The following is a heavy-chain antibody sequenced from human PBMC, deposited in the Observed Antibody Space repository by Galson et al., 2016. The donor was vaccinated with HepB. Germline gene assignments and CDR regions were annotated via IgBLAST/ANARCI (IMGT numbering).Heavy chain of an antibody. CDR2: VNPNTGKT. CDR3: ARGRTCSSTSCYWNHYYGMDV. D-gene: IGHD2-2*01. J-gene: IGHJ6*02. V-gene: IGHV1-8*01. Sequence: SVKVSCKASGYSLTSHDVNWVRQATGQRLEWMGWVNPNTGKTSYAPKFEGRVTMTRDTSRTTAYMELSSLTSEDTAVYYCARGRTCSSTSCYWNHYYGMDVWGQGTTVTVSS. CDR1: GYSLTSHD.